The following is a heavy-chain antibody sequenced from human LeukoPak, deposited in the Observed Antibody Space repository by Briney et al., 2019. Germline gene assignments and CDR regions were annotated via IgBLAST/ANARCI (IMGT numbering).Heavy chain of an antibody. V-gene: IGHV4-59*01. J-gene: IGHJ5*02. CDR1: GGAISSYY. CDR3: AVSSSSRRNWFDP. D-gene: IGHD6-13*01. CDR2: IYYNGST. Sequence: SETLSLTCTVSGGAISSYYWSWIRQPPGKGLEWMGYIYYNGSTNYNPSLKSRVTISVDTSKNQFSLKLSSVTAADTAVYYCAVSSSSRRNWFDPWGQGTLVTVSS.